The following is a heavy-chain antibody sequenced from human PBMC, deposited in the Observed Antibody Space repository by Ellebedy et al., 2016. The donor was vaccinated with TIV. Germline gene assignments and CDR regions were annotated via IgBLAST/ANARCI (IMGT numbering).Heavy chain of an antibody. CDR2: IKQDGSEK. CDR3: ARAVGGVGST. V-gene: IGHV3-7*01. J-gene: IGHJ4*02. D-gene: IGHD1-26*01. CDR1: GFTFSRYW. Sequence: GGSLRLXCAASGFTFSRYWMPWVLQAPGKGLEWVANIKQDGSEKYYVDSVKGRFTISRDNAKNSVYLQMNSLRAEDTAVYYCARAVGGVGSTWGQGTLVTVSS.